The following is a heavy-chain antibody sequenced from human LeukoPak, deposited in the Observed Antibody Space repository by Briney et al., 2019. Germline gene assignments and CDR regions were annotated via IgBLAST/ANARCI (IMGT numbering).Heavy chain of an antibody. CDR2: IWYDGSNK. Sequence: GRSLRLSCAASGFTFSSYGMHWVRQAPGKGLEWVAVIWYDGSNKYYADSVKGRFTISRDNSKNTLYLQMNSLRAEDTAVHYCARKSDSGWKRDWYFDLWGRGTLVTVSS. J-gene: IGHJ2*01. CDR3: ARKSDSGWKRDWYFDL. CDR1: GFTFSSYG. V-gene: IGHV3-33*01. D-gene: IGHD1-1*01.